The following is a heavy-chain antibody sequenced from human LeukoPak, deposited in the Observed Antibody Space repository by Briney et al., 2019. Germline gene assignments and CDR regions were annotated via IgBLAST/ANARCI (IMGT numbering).Heavy chain of an antibody. D-gene: IGHD4-17*01. CDR3: ARDDRSLRVYYFDS. CDR1: GFTFSSYA. J-gene: IGHJ4*02. CDR2: ISYEGTVK. Sequence: GMSLRLSCAASGFTFSSYAMHWVRRAPGKGLEWVAMISYEGTVKYNAESVKGRFTISRDNFKNTLFLQMDSLRGDDTALYYCARDDRSLRVYYFDSWGQGTLVTVSS. V-gene: IGHV3-30*04.